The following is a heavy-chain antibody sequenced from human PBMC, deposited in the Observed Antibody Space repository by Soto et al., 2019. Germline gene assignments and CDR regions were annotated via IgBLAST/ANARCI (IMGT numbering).Heavy chain of an antibody. CDR3: AKDRNTVIGNCYFDS. J-gene: IGHJ4*02. Sequence: GGSLRLSCAASGFTFDDYTMHWVRQAPGKGLEWISLINWDGGSTYYADSVKGRFTISRDNSKNSLYLQMNSLTTEDTALYYCAKDRNTVIGNCYFDSWGQGTLVTVSS. V-gene: IGHV3-43*01. CDR1: GFTFDDYT. D-gene: IGHD3-22*01. CDR2: INWDGGST.